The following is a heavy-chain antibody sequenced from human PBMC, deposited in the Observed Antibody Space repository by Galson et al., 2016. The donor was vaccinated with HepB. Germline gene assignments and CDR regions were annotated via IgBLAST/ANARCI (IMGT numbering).Heavy chain of an antibody. J-gene: IGHJ5*02. CDR2: IYYSGST. Sequence: SETLSLTCTVSGGSISSSSYYWGWIRQPPGKGLEWIGSIYYSGSTYYNPSLKSRVTISVDTSKNQFSLKLSSVTAADTAVHNCASQAAAGYNWFDPWGQGTLVTVSS. CDR1: GGSISSSSYY. CDR3: ASQAAAGYNWFDP. D-gene: IGHD6-13*01. V-gene: IGHV4-39*01.